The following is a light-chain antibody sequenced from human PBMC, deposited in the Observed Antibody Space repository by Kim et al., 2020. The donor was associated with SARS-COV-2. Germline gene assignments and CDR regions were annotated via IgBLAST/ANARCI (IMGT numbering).Light chain of an antibody. CDR2: GAS. V-gene: IGKV3-15*01. Sequence: EVVMTQSPATLSVSPGERAILSCRASQSLSTNLAWYQHKPGQAPRLLIYGASSRATGIPARFSGSGSGTEFTLTISSLQSEDFAVYYCQQYNSWLYTFGQGTKLEI. J-gene: IGKJ2*01. CDR3: QQYNSWLYT. CDR1: QSLSTN.